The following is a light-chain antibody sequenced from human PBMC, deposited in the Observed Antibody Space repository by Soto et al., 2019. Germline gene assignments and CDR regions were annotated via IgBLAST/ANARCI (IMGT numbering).Light chain of an antibody. Sequence: QSALTQPRSVSGSPGQSVTISCTGASSDVGGYNYVSWYQQHPGKAPKLMIYDVSKRPSGVPDRFSDSKSGNTASLTISGLQTEDEADYYCCSYAGRHTYVFGTGTKVTVL. CDR2: DVS. J-gene: IGLJ1*01. V-gene: IGLV2-11*01. CDR3: CSYAGRHTYV. CDR1: SSDVGGYNY.